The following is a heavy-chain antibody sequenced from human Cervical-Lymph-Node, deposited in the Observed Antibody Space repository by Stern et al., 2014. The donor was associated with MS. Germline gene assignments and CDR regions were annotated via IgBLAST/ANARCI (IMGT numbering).Heavy chain of an antibody. CDR1: GFTFDDYA. Sequence: EVQLVESGGDLVQPGRPLRLSCAAFGFTFDDYAMNWVRQAPGKGLEWVAGISWNNGTIGSADSVKGRFSTSRDSAYSSLYLQMNSLRPEDTALYYCARDITGSSAYFAYWGQGTLVTVSS. CDR2: ISWNNGTI. D-gene: IGHD1-14*01. CDR3: ARDITGSSAYFAY. V-gene: IGHV3-9*01. J-gene: IGHJ4*02.